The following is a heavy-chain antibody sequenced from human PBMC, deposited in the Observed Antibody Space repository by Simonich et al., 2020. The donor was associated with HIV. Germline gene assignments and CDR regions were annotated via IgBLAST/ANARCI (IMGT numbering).Heavy chain of an antibody. V-gene: IGHV4-34*01. CDR3: ARRTGYDLDY. D-gene: IGHD5-12*01. CDR2: INHSGST. J-gene: IGHJ4*02. Sequence: QVHLQQWGAGLLKPSETLSLTCAVYGGSFSGYYWTWIRQPPGKGEEWIGEINHSGSTDYNPSLKSRVTISVDTSKNQFSLKLSSVTAADTAVYYCARRTGYDLDYWGQGTLVTVSS. CDR1: GGSFSGYY.